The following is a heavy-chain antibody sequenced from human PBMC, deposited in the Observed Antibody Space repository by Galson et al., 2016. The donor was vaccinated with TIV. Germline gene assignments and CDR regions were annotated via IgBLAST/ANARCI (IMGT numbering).Heavy chain of an antibody. J-gene: IGHJ5*02. D-gene: IGHD3-10*01. V-gene: IGHV3-23*01. CDR2: MTASGDSN. CDR1: GFTFNDYA. CDR3: VKMRTSTGSFLTDP. Sequence: SLRLSCAASGFTFNDYAMSWVRQAPGKGLEWVSAMTASGDSNWRADSVRGRFTISRENSKSTLYLTMNNLRVEDTAIYYCVKMRTSTGSFLTDPWGQGTLVNVST.